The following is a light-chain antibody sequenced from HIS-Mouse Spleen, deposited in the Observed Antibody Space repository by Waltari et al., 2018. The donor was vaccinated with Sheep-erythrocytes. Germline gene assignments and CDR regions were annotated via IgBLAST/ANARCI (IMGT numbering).Light chain of an antibody. Sequence: SYELTQPPSVSVSPGQTASITCSGDKLGDKYACWYQQKPGQSPVLVIYQDSKRPSGTPERFYGSNSGNTATLTISGTQAMDEADYYCQAWDSSTAVVFGGGTKLTVL. CDR1: KLGDKY. J-gene: IGLJ2*01. CDR2: QDS. CDR3: QAWDSSTAVV. V-gene: IGLV3-1*01.